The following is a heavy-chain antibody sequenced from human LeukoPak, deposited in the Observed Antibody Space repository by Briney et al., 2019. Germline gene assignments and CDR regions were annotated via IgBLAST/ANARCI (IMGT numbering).Heavy chain of an antibody. J-gene: IGHJ4*02. Sequence: PGGSLRLSCAASGFTFSSYWMHWVRQAPGKGLVWVSRIKSDGSTTTYADSVKGRFTISRDNAKNTLYLQMNSLRAEDTAVYYCVKAPYWGLFDYWGQGTLVTVSS. D-gene: IGHD7-27*01. CDR3: VKAPYWGLFDY. CDR2: IKSDGSTT. CDR1: GFTFSSYW. V-gene: IGHV3-74*01.